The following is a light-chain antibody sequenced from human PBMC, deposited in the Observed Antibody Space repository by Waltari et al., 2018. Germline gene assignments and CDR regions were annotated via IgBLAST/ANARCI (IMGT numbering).Light chain of an antibody. Sequence: DVVMNQSPLSLPVTLGQPASISCRSSQSLVHSDGNIYLNWFQQRPGQSPRRLIYKVSDRDSGVPDRFSGSGSGTDFTLKISRVEAEDVGVYYCMQGAHWPITFGQGTRLEIK. V-gene: IGKV2-30*02. CDR2: KVS. CDR1: QSLVHSDGNIY. CDR3: MQGAHWPIT. J-gene: IGKJ5*01.